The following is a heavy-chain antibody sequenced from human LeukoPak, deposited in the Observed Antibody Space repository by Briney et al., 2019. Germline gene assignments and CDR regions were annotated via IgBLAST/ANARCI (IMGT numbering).Heavy chain of an antibody. CDR2: ISGSGGST. D-gene: IGHD3-22*01. J-gene: IGHJ3*02. V-gene: IGHV3-23*01. Sequence: SGGSLRLSCAASGFTFDDYGMSWVRQAPGKGLEWVSAISGSGGSTYYADSVKGRFTISRDNSKNTLYLQMNSLRAEDTAVYYCAKDILSGYLALDAFDIWGQGTMVTVSS. CDR1: GFTFDDYG. CDR3: AKDILSGYLALDAFDI.